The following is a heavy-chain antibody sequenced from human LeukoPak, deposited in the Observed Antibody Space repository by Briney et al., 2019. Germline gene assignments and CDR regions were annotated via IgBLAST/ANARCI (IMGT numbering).Heavy chain of an antibody. CDR1: GFTFSSYA. V-gene: IGHV3-64D*06. J-gene: IGHJ4*02. CDR3: VKDPDCSGGSCAPGYFDY. Sequence: GGSLRLSCSASGFTFSSYAMHWVRQAPGKGLEYVSAISSNGGSTYYADSVKGRFTISRDNSKNTLYLQMSSLRAEDTAVHYCVKDPDCSGGSCAPGYFDYWGQGTLVTVSS. CDR2: ISSNGGST. D-gene: IGHD2-15*01.